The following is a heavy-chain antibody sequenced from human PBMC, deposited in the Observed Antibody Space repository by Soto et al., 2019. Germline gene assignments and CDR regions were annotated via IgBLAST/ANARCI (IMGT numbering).Heavy chain of an antibody. CDR1: GFTFSSYA. D-gene: IGHD6-6*01. J-gene: IGHJ6*03. Sequence: QVQLVESGGGVAQPGRSLRLSCSASGFTFSSYAMHWVRQAPGKGLEWVAVIWYDGSNKYYADSVKGRFTISRDNSKNTLYLQRDSLRAEDTALYCCARDGEESILARFYYYMDVWGKGTTVTVSS. CDR3: ARDGEESILARFYYYMDV. V-gene: IGHV3-33*01. CDR2: IWYDGSNK.